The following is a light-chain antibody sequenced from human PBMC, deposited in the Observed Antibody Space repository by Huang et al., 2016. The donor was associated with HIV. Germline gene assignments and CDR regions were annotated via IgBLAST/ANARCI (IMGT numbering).Light chain of an antibody. V-gene: IGKV3-11*01. Sequence: LVLTQSPASLSLSPGERATLPCRASQSVSHYLAWYQHKPGQPPRLLIYGASRRATDIPTRFNGSGSGTDFTLTISSLETEDSAIYYCQESDTWPRLTLGGGTKVEIK. CDR3: QESDTWPRLT. CDR1: QSVSHY. J-gene: IGKJ4*01. CDR2: GAS.